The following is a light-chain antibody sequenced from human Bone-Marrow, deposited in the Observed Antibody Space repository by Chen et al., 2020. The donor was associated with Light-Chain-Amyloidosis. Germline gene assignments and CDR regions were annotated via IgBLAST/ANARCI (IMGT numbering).Light chain of an antibody. CDR1: SSDVGGYNY. Sequence: QSALPQPRSVSGSPGQSVTISCSGTSSDVGGYNYVSWYLQHPGKAPKLIIYDVIKRPSGVPARFSGSKSGNTASLTISGVQAEDEADYYCCSLASRYTLVFGGGTKLTVL. V-gene: IGLV2-11*01. J-gene: IGLJ2*01. CDR3: CSLASRYTLV. CDR2: DVI.